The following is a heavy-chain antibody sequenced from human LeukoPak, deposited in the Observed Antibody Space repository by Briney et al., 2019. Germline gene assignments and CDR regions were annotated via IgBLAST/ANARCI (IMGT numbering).Heavy chain of an antibody. D-gene: IGHD2-8*01. CDR1: GFTLSSYA. CDR3: ALLMMYAIDFDY. V-gene: IGHV3-23*01. J-gene: IGHJ4*02. CDR2: TSSSDAGT. Sequence: PGGSLRLSCAASGFTLSSYAMSWVRQAPGKGLEWVSATSSSDAGTYYADSLKGRFTISRDISKNTLYLQMNSLRAEDTAIYYCALLMMYAIDFDYWGQGTLVTVSS.